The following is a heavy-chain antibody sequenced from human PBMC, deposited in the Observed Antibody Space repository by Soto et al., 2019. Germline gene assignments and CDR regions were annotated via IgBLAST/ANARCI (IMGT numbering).Heavy chain of an antibody. D-gene: IGHD2-15*01. J-gene: IGHJ4*02. CDR2: IKQDGSEI. Sequence: EVQLVESGGGLVQPGGSLRLSCAASGFTFSRYWMTWVRQAPGKGLEWVANIKQDGSEIYYVASVKGRFTISRDNAENSLYLQLNSLRAEDTAVYYCARDHVCSGGSCYDYWGQGTLVTVSS. CDR3: ARDHVCSGGSCYDY. CDR1: GFTFSRYW. V-gene: IGHV3-7*01.